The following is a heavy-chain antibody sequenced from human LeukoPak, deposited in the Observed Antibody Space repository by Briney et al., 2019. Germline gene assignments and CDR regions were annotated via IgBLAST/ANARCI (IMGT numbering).Heavy chain of an antibody. CDR1: GFTFSTYS. CDR3: AREGAGDCYTN. CDR2: IGSSSTYI. Sequence: PGGSLRLSCAGSGFTFSTYSVTWVRQAPGKGLEWISFIGSSSTYIFYADSVKGRFTISRDNAKNSVYLEMNSLRAEDTAVYYCAREGAGDCYTNWGQGTLVTVSS. D-gene: IGHD2-21*02. J-gene: IGHJ4*02. V-gene: IGHV3-21*01.